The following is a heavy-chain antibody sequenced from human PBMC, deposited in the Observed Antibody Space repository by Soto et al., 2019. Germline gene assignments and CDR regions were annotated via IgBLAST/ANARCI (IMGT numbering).Heavy chain of an antibody. CDR1: GYTFTSYG. V-gene: IGHV1-18*01. J-gene: IGHJ6*03. D-gene: IGHD2-21*01. CDR3: ARRLRAYEKLTYYYYMDV. CDR2: ISAYNGNT. Sequence: ASVKVSCKASGYTFTSYGISWVRQAPGQGLEWVGWISAYNGNTNYAQKLQGRVTMTRDTSTNTVYMELRSLRSDDTAVYYCARRLRAYEKLTYYYYMDVWGKGTTVTVSS.